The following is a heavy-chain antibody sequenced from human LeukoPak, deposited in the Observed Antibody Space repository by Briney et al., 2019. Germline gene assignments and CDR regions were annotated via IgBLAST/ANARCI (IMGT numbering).Heavy chain of an antibody. CDR2: ISSSSTYI. CDR3: ARLLYDYVWGSYRSYYFDF. V-gene: IGHV3-21*01. D-gene: IGHD3-16*02. Sequence: GGSLRLSCAASGFTFSTYSMNWVRQAPGKGLEWVSAISSSSTYIYYADSVKGRITITRDNAKNSLYLQMNSLRAEDTAVYYCARLLYDYVWGSYRSYYFDFWGQGTLVTVSS. J-gene: IGHJ4*02. CDR1: GFTFSTYS.